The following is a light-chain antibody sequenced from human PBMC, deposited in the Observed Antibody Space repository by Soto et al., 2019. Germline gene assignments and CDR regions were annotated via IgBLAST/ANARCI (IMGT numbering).Light chain of an antibody. J-gene: IGKJ2*01. V-gene: IGKV3-20*01. CDR1: QSVSSSY. CDR2: GAS. CDR3: PQYGSSPYT. Sequence: EIVLTQSPGTLSLSPGERATLSCRASQSVSSSYLAWYQQKPGQAPRLLISGASSRATGIPDRFSGSGSGTDFTLTISRLEPEDFAVYYCPQYGSSPYTLGQGTKLEIK.